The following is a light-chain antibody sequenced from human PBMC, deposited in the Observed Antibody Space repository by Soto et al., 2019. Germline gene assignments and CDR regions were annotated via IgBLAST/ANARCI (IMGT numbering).Light chain of an antibody. CDR2: SNN. CDR1: RSNIGSNT. V-gene: IGLV1-44*01. Sequence: QSVLTQPPSESGTPGQRVTISCPGSRSNIGSNTVNWYQQLPGTAPKFLIYSNNQRPSGVPKRFSASKSGTSASLAISGLQSEDEADYYCATWDDSLSGHVVFGGGIKLTVL. J-gene: IGLJ2*01. CDR3: ATWDDSLSGHVV.